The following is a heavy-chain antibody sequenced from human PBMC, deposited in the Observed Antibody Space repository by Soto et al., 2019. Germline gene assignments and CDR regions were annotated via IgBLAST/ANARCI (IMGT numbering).Heavy chain of an antibody. Sequence: SGGSLRLSCAASGFTFSSYAMSWVRQAPGKGLEWVSAISGSGGSTYYADSVKGRFTISRDNSKNTLYLQMNSLRAEDTAVYYCAKGVCSGGSCYSEMPNSAFDIWGQGTMVTVSS. CDR2: ISGSGGST. CDR3: AKGVCSGGSCYSEMPNSAFDI. CDR1: GFTFSSYA. J-gene: IGHJ3*02. V-gene: IGHV3-23*01. D-gene: IGHD2-15*01.